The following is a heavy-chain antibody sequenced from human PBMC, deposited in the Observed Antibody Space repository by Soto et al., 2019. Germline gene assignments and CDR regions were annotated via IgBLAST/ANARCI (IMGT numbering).Heavy chain of an antibody. CDR2: IIPILGIA. D-gene: IGHD1-26*01. Sequence: GASVKVSCKASGGTFSSYTISWVRQAPGQGLEWMGRIIPILGIANYAQKFQGRVTITADKSTSTAYMELSSLRSEDTAVYYCARESGSYNYFDYWAQGTLATVSS. CDR1: GGTFSSYT. CDR3: ARESGSYNYFDY. V-gene: IGHV1-69*04. J-gene: IGHJ4*02.